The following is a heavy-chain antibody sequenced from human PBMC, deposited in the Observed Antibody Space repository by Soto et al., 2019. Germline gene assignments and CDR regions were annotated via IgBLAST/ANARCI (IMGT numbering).Heavy chain of an antibody. CDR3: ARGADAFDI. CDR2: ISSSSSYV. J-gene: IGHJ3*02. CDR1: GFTFSSYS. Sequence: GGSLRLSCAASGFTFSSYSMNWVRQAPGKGLEWVSSISSSSSYVYYADSVKGRSTISRDNAKNSLYLQMNSLRAEDTAVYYCARGADAFDIWGQGTMVTVSS. V-gene: IGHV3-21*01.